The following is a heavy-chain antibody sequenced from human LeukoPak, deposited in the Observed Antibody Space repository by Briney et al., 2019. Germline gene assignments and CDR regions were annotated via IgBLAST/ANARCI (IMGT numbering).Heavy chain of an antibody. CDR3: ARASRGVITTSRLYFDY. CDR1: GYTLTSYD. J-gene: IGHJ4*02. V-gene: IGHV1-8*01. D-gene: IGHD3-10*01. CDR2: MNPNSGNT. Sequence: ASVKVSCKASGYTLTSYDINWVRQATGQGLEWMGWMNPNSGNTGYAQKFQGRVTMTRNTSISTAYMELSSLRSEDTAVYYCARASRGVITTSRLYFDYWGQGTLVTVSS.